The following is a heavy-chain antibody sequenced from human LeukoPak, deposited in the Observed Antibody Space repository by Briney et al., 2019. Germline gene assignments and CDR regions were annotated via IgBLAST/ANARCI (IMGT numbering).Heavy chain of an antibody. CDR2: ISAYNGNT. Sequence: GASVKVPCKSSGYTFTSYGISWVRQAPGQGLEWMGWISAYNGNTNYAQKLQGRVTMTTDTSTSTAYMELRSLRSDDTAVYYCARVGPGYCSSTSCYRFADYWGQGTLVTVSS. CDR1: GYTFTSYG. J-gene: IGHJ4*02. CDR3: ARVGPGYCSSTSCYRFADY. D-gene: IGHD2-2*01. V-gene: IGHV1-18*01.